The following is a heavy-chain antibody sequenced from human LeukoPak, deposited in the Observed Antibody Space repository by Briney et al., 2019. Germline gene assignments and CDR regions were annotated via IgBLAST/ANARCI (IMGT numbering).Heavy chain of an antibody. D-gene: IGHD3-22*01. CDR2: ISAYNGNT. CDR1: GYTFTSYG. Sequence: GASVKVSCKASGYTFTSYGISWVRQAPGQGLEWMGWISAYNGNTNYAQKLQGRVTMTTDTSTSTAYMELRSLRSDDTAVYYCARDQSFTMMIVHWFDPWGQGTLVTVSS. J-gene: IGHJ5*02. CDR3: ARDQSFTMMIVHWFDP. V-gene: IGHV1-18*01.